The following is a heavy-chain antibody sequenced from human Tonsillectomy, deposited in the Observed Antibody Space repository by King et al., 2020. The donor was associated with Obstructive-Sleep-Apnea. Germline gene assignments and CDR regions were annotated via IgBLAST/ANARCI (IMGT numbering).Heavy chain of an antibody. D-gene: IGHD5-18*01. Sequence: VQLVESGGGLVQPGGSLRLSCAASGFTFSSYSMHWVRQAPGKGLEYVSAISSNGGSTYSANSVTGRFTISRDNSKNTLYLQMGSLRGEDMAVYYCARDEGGYSLAYYFDYWGQGTLVTVSS. CDR2: ISSNGGST. V-gene: IGHV3-64*01. CDR3: ARDEGGYSLAYYFDY. J-gene: IGHJ4*02. CDR1: GFTFSSYS.